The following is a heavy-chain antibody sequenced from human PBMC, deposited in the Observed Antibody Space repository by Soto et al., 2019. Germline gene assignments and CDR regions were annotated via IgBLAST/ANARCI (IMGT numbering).Heavy chain of an antibody. CDR3: AKMSSENYYDPVFS. J-gene: IGHJ4*02. CDR1: GFTFSDYY. CDR2: IRSSGNTI. D-gene: IGHD3-22*01. Sequence: QVQLVESGGGLVQTSESLRIACVASGFTFSDYYMSWVRRAPGTGLEWVSYIRSSGNTIYYADSVKGRFTISSDNAKNSVYLQMNSRRAEDTALYFCAKMSSENYYDPVFSWGQGTLVTVSS. V-gene: IGHV3-11*01.